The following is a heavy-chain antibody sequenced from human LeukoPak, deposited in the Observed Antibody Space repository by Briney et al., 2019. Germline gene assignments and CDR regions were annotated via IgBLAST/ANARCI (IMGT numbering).Heavy chain of an antibody. Sequence: SETLSLTCTVSGDSISSSSSYWGRIRKPPGKGLLWFECIYYSGSTYYHPSLQSRLTLTVRTYKNLSSHKQTYVTAPDTAVYYCSRHLEVVIDFFDFCGRGTLVIVSS. V-gene: IGHV4-39*01. D-gene: IGHD2-21*01. CDR1: GDSISSSSSY. CDR2: IYYSGST. J-gene: IGHJ4*02. CDR3: SRHLEVVIDFFDF.